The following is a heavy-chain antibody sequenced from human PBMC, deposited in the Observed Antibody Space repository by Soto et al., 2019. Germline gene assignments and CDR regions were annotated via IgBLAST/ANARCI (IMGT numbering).Heavy chain of an antibody. CDR2: INPSGGST. CDR1: GYTFTSYY. V-gene: IGHV1-46*01. D-gene: IGHD3-22*01. Sequence: ASVKVSCKASGYTFTSYYMHWVRQAPGQGLEWMGIINPSGGSTSYAQKFQGRVTMTRDTYTSTVYMELSSLRSEDTAVYYCARERSVVYDSDNPGAFYIRAQGTMVLGSS. CDR3: ARERSVVYDSDNPGAFYI. J-gene: IGHJ3*02.